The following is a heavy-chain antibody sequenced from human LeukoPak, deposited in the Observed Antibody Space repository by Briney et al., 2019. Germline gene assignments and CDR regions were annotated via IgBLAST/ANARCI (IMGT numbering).Heavy chain of an antibody. Sequence: GRSLRLSCTASGFTFGDYAMSWFRQAPGKGLEWVGFIRSKAYGGTTEYAASVKGRFTISRDDSKSIAYLQMNSLKTEDTAVYYCTSSYCSSTSCYAWGQGTLVTVSS. CDR1: GFTFGDYA. J-gene: IGHJ4*02. CDR2: IRSKAYGGTT. V-gene: IGHV3-49*03. D-gene: IGHD2-2*01. CDR3: TSSYCSSTSCYA.